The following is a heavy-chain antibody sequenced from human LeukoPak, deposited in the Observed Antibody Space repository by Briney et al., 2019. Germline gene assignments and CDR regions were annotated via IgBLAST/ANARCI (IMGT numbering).Heavy chain of an antibody. D-gene: IGHD3-22*01. CDR2: ISSSSSYI. V-gene: IGHV3-21*01. Sequence: GGSLRLSCAASGFTFSSYSMNWVRQAPGKGLEWVSSISSSSSYIYYADSVKGRFTISRDNAKNSLYLQMNSLRAEDTAVCYCARDDITMKPYDYWGQGTLVTVSS. CDR3: ARDDITMKPYDY. CDR1: GFTFSSYS. J-gene: IGHJ4*02.